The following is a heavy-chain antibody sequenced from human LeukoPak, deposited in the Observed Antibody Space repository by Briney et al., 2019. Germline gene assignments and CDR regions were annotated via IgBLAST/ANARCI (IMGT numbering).Heavy chain of an antibody. Sequence: GGSLRLSCAASGFTFSSYGMNWVRQAPGKGLEWVAFTRYDGSNKYYAESVKGRFTISRDNSKNTLYLQMNTLGAEDTAVYYCARAPGYRGFLDYWGQGTLVTVSS. CDR1: GFTFSSYG. J-gene: IGHJ4*02. CDR3: ARAPGYRGFLDY. V-gene: IGHV3-30*02. CDR2: TRYDGSNK. D-gene: IGHD6-13*01.